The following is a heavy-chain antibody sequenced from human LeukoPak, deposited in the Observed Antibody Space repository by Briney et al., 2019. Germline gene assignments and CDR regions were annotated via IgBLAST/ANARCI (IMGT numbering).Heavy chain of an antibody. CDR2: INHSGST. Sequence: SETLSLTCAVYGGSFSGYYWSWIRQPPGKGLEWIGEINHSGSTNYNPSLKSRVTISVDTSKNQFSLKLSSVTAADTAVYYCASRRRFLEWLPFDYWGQGTLVTVSS. CDR1: GGSFSGYY. V-gene: IGHV4-34*01. CDR3: ASRRRFLEWLPFDY. J-gene: IGHJ4*02. D-gene: IGHD3-3*01.